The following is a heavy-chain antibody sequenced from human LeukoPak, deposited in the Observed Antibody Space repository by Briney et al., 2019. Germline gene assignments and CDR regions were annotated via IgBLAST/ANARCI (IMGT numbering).Heavy chain of an antibody. J-gene: IGHJ5*02. CDR1: GFTFNTYA. CDR3: AKDKFGVGFGEEDANWFDP. D-gene: IGHD3-10*01. CDR2: ISWNSGSI. Sequence: GGSLRLSCAASGFTFNTYAMHWVRQAPGKGLEWVSGISWNSGSIGYADSVKGRFTISRDNAKNSLYLQMNSLRAEDTALYYCAKDKFGVGFGEEDANWFDPWGQGTLVTVSS. V-gene: IGHV3-9*01.